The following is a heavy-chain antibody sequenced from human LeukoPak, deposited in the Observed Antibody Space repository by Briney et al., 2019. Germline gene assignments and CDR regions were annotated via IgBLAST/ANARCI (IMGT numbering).Heavy chain of an antibody. V-gene: IGHV1-69*05. Sequence: LVKVSCKASGCTFSSYAISWARQAPGQGLEWMGGIIPIFGTANYAQKFQGRVTITTDESTSTAYMELSSLRSEDTAVYYCAREIGDSSGYYLDYWGQGTLVTVSS. CDR2: IIPIFGTA. D-gene: IGHD3-22*01. J-gene: IGHJ4*02. CDR3: AREIGDSSGYYLDY. CDR1: GCTFSSYA.